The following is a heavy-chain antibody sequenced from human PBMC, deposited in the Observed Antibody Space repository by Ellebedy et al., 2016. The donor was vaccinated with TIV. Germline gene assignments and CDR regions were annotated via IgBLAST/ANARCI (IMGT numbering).Heavy chain of an antibody. CDR2: INSDGSSK. J-gene: IGHJ4*02. D-gene: IGHD6-6*01. V-gene: IGHV3-74*01. CDR3: ARDSPGSIAALDY. CDR1: GFTFSSFW. Sequence: GESLKISCAASGFTFSSFWMHWVRQAPGKGLVWVSRINSDGSSKTYADSVKGRFTISRDNAKNTLYLQMNILRAEDTAVYYCARDSPGSIAALDYWGQGTLVTVSS.